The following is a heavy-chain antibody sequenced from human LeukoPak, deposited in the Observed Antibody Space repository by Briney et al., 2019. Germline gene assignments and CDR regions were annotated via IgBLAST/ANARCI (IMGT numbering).Heavy chain of an antibody. CDR2: ISYSGNT. D-gene: IGHD6-6*01. V-gene: IGHV4-59*11. Sequence: SETLSLTCTVSGASISSHYWSWIRQPPGKGLEWIGYISYSGNTNYNPSLKSRVTISVDTSKNQFSLKMTSVTAADTAMYYCARAEGDISSSQDLDYWGQGTLVTVSS. J-gene: IGHJ4*02. CDR3: ARAEGDISSSQDLDY. CDR1: GASISSHY.